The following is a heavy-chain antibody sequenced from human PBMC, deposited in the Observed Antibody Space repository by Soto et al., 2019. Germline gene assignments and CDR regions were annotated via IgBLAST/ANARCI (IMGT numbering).Heavy chain of an antibody. CDR2: ISSSGGST. CDR3: AKGYLGVVVAATDY. Sequence: EVQLVESGGGLVKPGGSLRVSCAASGFTFSSYSMNWVRQAPGKGLEWVSTISSSGGSTYYADSVKGRFSISRDNSKNTLYLQMNSLRAEDTAVYYCAKGYLGVVVAATDYWGQGTLVTVSS. V-gene: IGHV3-23*04. D-gene: IGHD2-15*01. J-gene: IGHJ4*02. CDR1: GFTFSSYS.